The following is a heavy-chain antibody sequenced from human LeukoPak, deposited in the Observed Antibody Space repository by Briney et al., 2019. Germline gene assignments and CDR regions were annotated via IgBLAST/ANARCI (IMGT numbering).Heavy chain of an antibody. Sequence: GGSLRLSCAASGFTFSSYAMSWVRQAPGKGLEWVSAIRGSGGSTSYADSVKGRFTISRDNSKNTVYLQMNSLRAEDTAVYYCAKGPDKYGIKAYADFWGQGTLVTVSS. D-gene: IGHD2-8*01. V-gene: IGHV3-23*01. CDR2: IRGSGGST. CDR3: AKGPDKYGIKAYADF. CDR1: GFTFSSYA. J-gene: IGHJ4*02.